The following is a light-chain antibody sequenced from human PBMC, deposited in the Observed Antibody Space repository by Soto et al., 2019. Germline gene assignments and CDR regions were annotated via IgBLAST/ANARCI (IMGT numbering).Light chain of an antibody. CDR1: SSDIGAHNF. Sequence: QSVLAHPASVSGSPGQAITVSCSGTSSDIGAHNFVSWYQQHPGKAPKLIIYEVINRPSGVSDRFSGSKSGNTASLTISGLQSEEEADYYCTSYTTTNTFVFGSGTKVTVL. J-gene: IGLJ1*01. CDR2: EVI. CDR3: TSYTTTNTFV. V-gene: IGLV2-14*03.